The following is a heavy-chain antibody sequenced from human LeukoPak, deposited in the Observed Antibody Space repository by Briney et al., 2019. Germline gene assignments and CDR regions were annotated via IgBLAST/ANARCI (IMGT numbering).Heavy chain of an antibody. Sequence: GGSLRLSCAASGFIFNKHAMSWVRQAPGKGLEWVSGLSGSGGSTDYADSVKGRFTVSRDNSKNTLFLQMNSLRAEDTAIYYCAKERDYGPADYWGQGTLVTISS. CDR1: GFIFNKHA. D-gene: IGHD4/OR15-4a*01. J-gene: IGHJ4*02. CDR3: AKERDYGPADY. V-gene: IGHV3-23*01. CDR2: LSGSGGST.